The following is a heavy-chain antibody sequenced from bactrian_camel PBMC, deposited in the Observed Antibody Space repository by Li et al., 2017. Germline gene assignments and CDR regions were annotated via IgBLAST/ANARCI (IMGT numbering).Heavy chain of an antibody. CDR2: INTGSSTS. D-gene: IGHD4*01. CDR1: GFTFRSYW. Sequence: HVQLVESGGGLVQPGGSLRVSCAASGFTFRSYWMYWVRQAPGKGLEWVSIINTGSSTSYYADSVKGRFSISRDNAKNTVYLQMNSLKPEDTAVHYCVRDALWLARYYSTNDWAYWGQGTQVTVS. CDR3: VRDALWLARYYSTNDWAY. V-gene: IGHV3S1*01. J-gene: IGHJ4*01.